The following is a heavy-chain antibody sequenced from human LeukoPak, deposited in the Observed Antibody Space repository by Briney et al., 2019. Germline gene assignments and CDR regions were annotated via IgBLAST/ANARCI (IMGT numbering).Heavy chain of an antibody. CDR2: INPKSGGT. V-gene: IGHV1-2*02. D-gene: IGHD1-26*01. Sequence: ASVKVSFKASGYTFTGYFMHWVRQAPGLGFEWMGWINPKSGGTSYPQKFQGRLTMTRDTSISTAYMELSRLRSDDTAVDYCVPSANYYYFDYWGQGTLVTVSS. J-gene: IGHJ4*02. CDR1: GYTFTGYF. CDR3: VPSANYYYFDY.